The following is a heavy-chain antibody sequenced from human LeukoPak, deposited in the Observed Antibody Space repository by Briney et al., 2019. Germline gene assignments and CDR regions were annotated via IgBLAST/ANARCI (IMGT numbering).Heavy chain of an antibody. CDR3: ARAYCGGDCLWGFDY. Sequence: GGSLRLSCAASGFTFSSYAMSWVRQAPGKGLEWVSAISGSGGSTYYADSVKGRFTISRDNSKNTLYLQMNSLRAGDTAVYYCARAYCGGDCLWGFDYWGQGTLVTVSS. D-gene: IGHD2-21*02. CDR1: GFTFSSYA. J-gene: IGHJ4*02. V-gene: IGHV3-23*01. CDR2: ISGSGGST.